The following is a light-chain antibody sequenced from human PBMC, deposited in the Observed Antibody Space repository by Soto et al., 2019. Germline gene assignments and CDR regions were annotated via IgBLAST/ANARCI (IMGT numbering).Light chain of an antibody. J-gene: IGLJ2*01. V-gene: IGLV1-44*01. CDR3: AAWDDSVV. CDR2: SNN. CDR1: SSNIGSNT. Sequence: QSALTQPPSASGTPGQRVTISCSGSSSNIGSNTVNWYQQLPGTAPKLLIYSNNQRPSGVPDRFSGSKSGTSASLAISGLQSEDEADYYCAAWDDSVVFGGGTQLTVL.